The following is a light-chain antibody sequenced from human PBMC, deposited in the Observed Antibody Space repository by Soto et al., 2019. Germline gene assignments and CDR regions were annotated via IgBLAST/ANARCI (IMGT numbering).Light chain of an antibody. V-gene: IGLV2-8*01. CDR2: EVS. J-gene: IGLJ1*01. CDR1: SSDFGGYNY. Sequence: QSALTQPPSASGSPGQSVTISCTGTSSDFGGYNYVSWYQQHPGKAPKLMIYEVSKRPSGVPDRFSGSKSGNTASLTVSGLQAEDEADYYCSSYAGNNIHYVFGTGTKVTVL. CDR3: SSYAGNNIHYV.